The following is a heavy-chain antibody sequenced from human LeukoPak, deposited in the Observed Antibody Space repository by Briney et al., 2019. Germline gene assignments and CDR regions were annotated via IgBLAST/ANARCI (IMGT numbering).Heavy chain of an antibody. D-gene: IGHD6-25*01. CDR2: VHLDGRT. CDR1: GGSVSGTNW. CDR3: AREGGFYRPLDY. J-gene: IGHJ4*02. V-gene: IGHV4-4*02. Sequence: PSETLSLTCGVSGGSVSGTNWWTWIRPPPGKGLEWIGEVHLDGRTNFNPSLKSRLTMSVDLSGNHVSLKLTSVTAADTAVYYCAREGGFYRPLDYSGQGTLVTVSS.